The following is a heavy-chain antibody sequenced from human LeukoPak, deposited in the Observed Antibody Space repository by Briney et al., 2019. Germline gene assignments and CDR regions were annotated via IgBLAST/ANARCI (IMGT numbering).Heavy chain of an antibody. D-gene: IGHD3-10*01. CDR1: GGSISSTSYY. CDR2: ISYSGST. J-gene: IGHJ4*02. Sequence: SETLSLTCTVSGGSISSTSYYWGWIRQPPGKGLEWIGSISYSGSTYYNPSLKGRVTISVDTSKNQFSLKLSSVTAADTAVYYCARHVGNSGSGSYLTYFDYWGQGTLVTVSS. V-gene: IGHV4-39*01. CDR3: ARHVGNSGSGSYLTYFDY.